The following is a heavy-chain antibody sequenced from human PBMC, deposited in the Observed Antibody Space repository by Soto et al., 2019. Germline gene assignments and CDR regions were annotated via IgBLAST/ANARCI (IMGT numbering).Heavy chain of an antibody. CDR2: MNPNSGNT. D-gene: IGHD3-9*01. CDR3: ARGGDYDILTGYYNYYYYMDV. Sequence: ASVKVSCKASGYTFTSYDINWVRQATGQGLEWMGWMNPNSGNTGYAQKLQGRVTMTRNTSISTAYMELSSLRSEDTAVYYFARGGDYDILTGYYNYYYYMDVWGKGTTVTVSS. V-gene: IGHV1-8*01. CDR1: GYTFTSYD. J-gene: IGHJ6*03.